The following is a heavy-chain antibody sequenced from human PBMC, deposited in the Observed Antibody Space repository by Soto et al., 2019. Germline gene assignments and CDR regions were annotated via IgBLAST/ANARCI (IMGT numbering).Heavy chain of an antibody. CDR2: IYYSGST. Sequence: SETLSLTCTVSGGSISSGGYYWSWIRQHPGKGLEWIGYIYYSGSTYYNPSLKSRVTISVDTSKNQFSLKLSSVTAADTAVYYCARVTRGRTTDYYYDSSGYYYAPLFDYWGQGTLVTVSS. J-gene: IGHJ4*02. D-gene: IGHD3-22*01. V-gene: IGHV4-31*03. CDR1: GGSISSGGYY. CDR3: ARVTRGRTTDYYYDSSGYYYAPLFDY.